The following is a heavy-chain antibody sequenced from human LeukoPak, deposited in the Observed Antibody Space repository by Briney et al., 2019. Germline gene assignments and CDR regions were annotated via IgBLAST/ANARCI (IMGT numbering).Heavy chain of an antibody. V-gene: IGHV3-23*01. D-gene: IGHD6-13*01. J-gene: IGHJ4*02. CDR3: AKATRLYSSTWYVLAY. CDR1: GYTFSNYA. CDR2: ISGSGDST. Sequence: GGSLRLSCEASGYTFSNYAMSWLRQAPGKGLEWVSAISGSGDSTYYADSVKGRFTISRDNSKNTLYLQMNSLRAEDTAKYDCAKATRLYSSTWYVLAYWGQGTLVTVSS.